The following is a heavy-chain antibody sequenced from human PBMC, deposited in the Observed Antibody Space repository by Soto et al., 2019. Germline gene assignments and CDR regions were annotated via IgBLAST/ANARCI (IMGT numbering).Heavy chain of an antibody. Sequence: QVQLQESGPGLVKPSQTLSLTCTVSGGSISSGGYYWSWIRQHPGKGLEWIGYIYYSGSTYYNPSLKTRVTISVDTPKNQFSLKLSPVTAAETAVYYCARGEMATIPAHSYYGMDVWGQGTTVAVSS. CDR1: GGSISSGGYY. CDR2: IYYSGST. D-gene: IGHD5-12*01. J-gene: IGHJ6*02. V-gene: IGHV4-31*03. CDR3: ARGEMATIPAHSYYGMDV.